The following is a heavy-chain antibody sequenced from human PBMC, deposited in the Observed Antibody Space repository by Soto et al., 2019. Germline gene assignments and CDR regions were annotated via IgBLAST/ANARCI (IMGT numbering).Heavy chain of an antibody. CDR3: AKSEYDILTHWGY. J-gene: IGHJ4*02. CDR2: ISGSGGST. CDR1: GFTFSSYA. D-gene: IGHD3-9*01. V-gene: IGHV3-23*01. Sequence: EVQLLESGGGLVQPGGSLRLSCAASGFTFSSYAMSWVRQAPGKGLEWVSAISGSGGSTYYADSVKGRFTISRDNSKNTLYLQMNGLRAEDTAVYYCAKSEYDILTHWGYWGQGTLVTVSS.